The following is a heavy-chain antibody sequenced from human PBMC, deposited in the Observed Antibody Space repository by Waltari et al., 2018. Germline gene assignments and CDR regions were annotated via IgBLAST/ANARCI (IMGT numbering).Heavy chain of an antibody. Sequence: EVQLLESGGGLLQPGGSLRLSCAASGFTFRSTAMTWVRSAPGKGLGWVSGISGSGGSIYYADSVQGRFTISRDNAKNTLYLQMNSLRAEDTAVYYCAKDSVYYCRGGSCSQDYWGQGTLVTISS. CDR1: GFTFRSTA. CDR3: AKDSVYYCRGGSCSQDY. CDR2: ISGSGGSI. J-gene: IGHJ4*02. D-gene: IGHD2-15*01. V-gene: IGHV3-23*01.